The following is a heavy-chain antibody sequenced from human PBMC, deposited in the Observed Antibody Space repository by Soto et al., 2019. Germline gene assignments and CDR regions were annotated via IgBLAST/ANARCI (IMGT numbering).Heavy chain of an antibody. J-gene: IGHJ6*02. D-gene: IGHD3-3*01. Sequence: SETLSLTCTVSGGSISSYYWSWIRQPPGKGLEWIGYIYYSGSTNYNPSLKSRVTISVDTSKNQFSLKLSSVTAADTAVYYCARGRRRIRFLEWTMGGGPYYYYYYGMDVWGQGTTVTVSS. CDR2: IYYSGST. CDR1: GGSISSYY. V-gene: IGHV4-59*01. CDR3: ARGRRRIRFLEWTMGGGPYYYYYYGMDV.